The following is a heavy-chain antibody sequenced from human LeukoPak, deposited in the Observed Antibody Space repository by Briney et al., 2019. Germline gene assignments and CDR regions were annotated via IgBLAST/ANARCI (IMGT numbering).Heavy chain of an antibody. V-gene: IGHV3-23*01. CDR3: AKEDPSIPDAFDI. D-gene: IGHD6-6*01. J-gene: IGHJ3*02. CDR1: AITFSTYA. CDR2: ISGGAGST. Sequence: GGSLRLSCAASAITFSTYAMSWVRQAPGKGLECVSVISGGAGSTYYADSVKGRFTISRDNSKNTLYLQMNSLRAEDTAVYYCAKEDPSIPDAFDIWGQGTMVTVSS.